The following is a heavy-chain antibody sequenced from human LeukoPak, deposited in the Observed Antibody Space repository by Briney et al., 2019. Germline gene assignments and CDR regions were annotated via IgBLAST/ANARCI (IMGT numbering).Heavy chain of an antibody. V-gene: IGHV4-34*01. Sequence: SETLSLTCAVYGGSFSGYYWSWIRQPPGKGLEWIGEINHSGSTNYNPSLKSRVTISVDTSKNQFSLKLSSVTAADTAVYYCARVRGVADTRRYLDLWGRGTLVTVSS. D-gene: IGHD6-19*01. CDR3: ARVRGVADTRRYLDL. CDR1: GGSFSGYY. J-gene: IGHJ2*01. CDR2: INHSGST.